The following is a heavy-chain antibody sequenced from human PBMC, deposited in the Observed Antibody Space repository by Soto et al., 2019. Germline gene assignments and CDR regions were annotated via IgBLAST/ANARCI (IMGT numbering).Heavy chain of an antibody. CDR2: ISYDGSDK. Sequence: PGGPVRLSYAASRVNFNNHGMHWVSQAPGKGLEWVAVISYDGSDKYYADSVKGRFTISRDNSKNTLYLQMNSLKLEDTAVYYCAKELEYCSGPSCRMDNYGMDVWGQGTTVTVSS. D-gene: IGHD2-2*01. V-gene: IGHV3-30*18. CDR3: AKELEYCSGPSCRMDNYGMDV. CDR1: RVNFNNHG. J-gene: IGHJ6*02.